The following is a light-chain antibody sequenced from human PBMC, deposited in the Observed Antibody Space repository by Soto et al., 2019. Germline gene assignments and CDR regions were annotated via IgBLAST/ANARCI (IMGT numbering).Light chain of an antibody. V-gene: IGLV1-44*01. CDR3: ASWDDDLNGVV. CDR1: RPNIGSNF. J-gene: IGLJ2*01. CDR2: SND. Sequence: QSALTQPPSASRTPGQRVTISCSGTRPNIGSNFVNWYQQLPGAAPKLLIHSNDQRPSGVSVRFSGSKSGASASLAISGLQSEDEADYFCASWDDDLNGVVFGGGTKLTVL.